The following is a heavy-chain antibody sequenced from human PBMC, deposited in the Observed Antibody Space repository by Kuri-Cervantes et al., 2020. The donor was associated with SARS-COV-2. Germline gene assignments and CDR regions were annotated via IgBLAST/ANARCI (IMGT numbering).Heavy chain of an antibody. CDR2: IYHSGST. J-gene: IGHJ2*01. CDR1: GGSISSYY. D-gene: IGHD5-18*01. CDR3: ARGVDVDTAMVPYFDL. Sequence: SETLSLTCTVSGGSISSYYWSWIRQPPGKGLEWIGYIYHSGSTNYNPSLKSRVTISVDTSKNQFSLKLSSVTAADTAVYYCARGVDVDTAMVPYFDLWGRGTLVTVSS. V-gene: IGHV4-59*12.